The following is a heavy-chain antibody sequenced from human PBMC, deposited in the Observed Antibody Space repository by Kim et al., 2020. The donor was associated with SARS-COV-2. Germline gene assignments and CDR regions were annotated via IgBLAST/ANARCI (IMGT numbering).Heavy chain of an antibody. D-gene: IGHD5-12*01. Sequence: GGSLRLSCAASGFSVSSTYMSWVRQAPGKGLEWVSVIYTGGNTDYADSVKGRFTISRDNFKDTLYLQMNSLRAEDTAVYYCARGLGGYSGYDFDYWGQGT. V-gene: IGHV3-53*01. CDR3: ARGLGGYSGYDFDY. CDR1: GFSVSSTY. CDR2: IYTGGNT. J-gene: IGHJ4*02.